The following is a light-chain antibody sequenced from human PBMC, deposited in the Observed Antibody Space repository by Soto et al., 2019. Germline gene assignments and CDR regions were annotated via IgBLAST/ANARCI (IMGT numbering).Light chain of an antibody. CDR2: DVS. Sequence: QSALTQPRSVSGSPGQSVTISCTGTSSDVAIYNYISWYQQHPGEAPKLMIHDVSERPSGVPDRFSGSKSGNTASLTISGLQAEDEADYYCCSYAGSYTLVFGTGTKLTVL. V-gene: IGLV2-11*01. CDR1: SSDVAIYNY. CDR3: CSYAGSYTLV. J-gene: IGLJ1*01.